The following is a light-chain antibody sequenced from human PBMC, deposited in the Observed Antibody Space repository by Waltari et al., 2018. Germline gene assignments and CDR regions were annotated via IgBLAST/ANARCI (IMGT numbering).Light chain of an antibody. Sequence: VLTQSPGTLSLSPGERATLSCRASQRLTKNYLAWYQQKPGQAPRLPIYGASSRAAGIPDRFSGSVSGTDFTLTISRLEPEDFAVYYCQQYGSSIMYTFGQGTKLEIK. CDR3: QQYGSSIMYT. CDR2: GAS. CDR1: QRLTKNY. J-gene: IGKJ2*01. V-gene: IGKV3-20*01.